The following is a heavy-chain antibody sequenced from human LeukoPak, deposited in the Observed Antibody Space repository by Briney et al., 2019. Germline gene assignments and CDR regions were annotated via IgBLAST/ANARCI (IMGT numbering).Heavy chain of an antibody. V-gene: IGHV4-4*02. Sequence: SETLSLTCAVSGGYISSFYWWSWVRQPPGKGLEWIGEIYHSGTTNSNPSLKSRVTISVDTSKNQFSLKLSSVTAADTAVYYCARGRSDFWSGYRVDYWGQGTLVTVSS. CDR3: ARGRSDFWSGYRVDY. D-gene: IGHD3-3*01. CDR2: IYHSGTT. CDR1: GGYISSFYW. J-gene: IGHJ4*02.